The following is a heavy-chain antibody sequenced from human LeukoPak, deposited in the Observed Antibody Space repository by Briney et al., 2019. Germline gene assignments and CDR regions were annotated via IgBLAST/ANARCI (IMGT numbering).Heavy chain of an antibody. CDR3: ARKRDRFGELFDAFDI. J-gene: IGHJ3*02. CDR2: IYYSGST. V-gene: IGHV4-59*01. Sequence: SETLSLTCTVSGGSISGYYWSWIRQPPGKGLEWISYIYYSGSTSYNPSLKSRVTISVDTSKNQFSLKLSSVTAADTAVYYCARKRDRFGELFDAFDIWGQGTTVTVSS. D-gene: IGHD3-10*01. CDR1: GGSISGYY.